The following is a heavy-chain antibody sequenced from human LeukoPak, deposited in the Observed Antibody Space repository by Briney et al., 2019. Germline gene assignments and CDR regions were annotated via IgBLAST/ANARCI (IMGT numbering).Heavy chain of an antibody. CDR2: IYPGDSDT. J-gene: IGHJ4*02. Sequence: PGESLKISCKGSGYSFTSYWIGWVRQMPGKGLEWMGIIYPGDSDTRYSPSFQGQVTISADKSISTAYLQWSSLKASDTAMYYCARHPNPEYCSSTNCYTDCWGQGTLVTVSS. CDR1: GYSFTSYW. CDR3: ARHPNPEYCSSTNCYTDC. V-gene: IGHV5-51*01. D-gene: IGHD2-2*02.